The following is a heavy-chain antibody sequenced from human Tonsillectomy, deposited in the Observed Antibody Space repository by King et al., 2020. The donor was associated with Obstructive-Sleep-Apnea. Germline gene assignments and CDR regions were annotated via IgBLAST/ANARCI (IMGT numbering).Heavy chain of an antibody. Sequence: VQLVESGGGVVQPGRSLRLSCAASGFTFSSYGMHWVRQAPGKGLEWVAVISYDGSNKYYADSVKGRFTISRDNSKNTLYLQMNSLRAEDTAVYYCASWGFGEFNSWPDFDYWGQGTLVTVSS. D-gene: IGHD3-10*01. CDR1: GFTFSSYG. CDR2: ISYDGSNK. J-gene: IGHJ4*02. CDR3: ASWGFGEFNSWPDFDY. V-gene: IGHV3-30*03.